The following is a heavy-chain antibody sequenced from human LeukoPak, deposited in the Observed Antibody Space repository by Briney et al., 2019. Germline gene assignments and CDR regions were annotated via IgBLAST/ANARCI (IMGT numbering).Heavy chain of an antibody. V-gene: IGHV3-23*01. CDR1: KFAFSSYA. CDR3: GKNRYSGSLSPFDI. J-gene: IGHJ3*02. Sequence: GGSLRLSCAASKFAFSSYAMSWVRQAPGKGLEWVSAISGGGGNTYYADSVKGRFTISKDNSKNTLYLQMNSLRAEDTAVYYCGKNRYSGSLSPFDIWGQGTMVTVSS. CDR2: ISGGGGNT. D-gene: IGHD1-26*01.